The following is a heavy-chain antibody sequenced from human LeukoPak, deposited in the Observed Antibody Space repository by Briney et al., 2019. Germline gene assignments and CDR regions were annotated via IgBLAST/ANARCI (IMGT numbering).Heavy chain of an antibody. CDR3: ARLGNNI. CDR2: ISSSSYI. D-gene: IGHD7-27*01. J-gene: IGHJ3*02. CDR1: GFTFSSYS. V-gene: IGHV3-21*01. Sequence: GGSLRLSCAASGFTFSSYSMNWVRQAPGKGLEWVLSISSSSYIYYADSVKGRFTISRDNAKNSLYLQMNSLRAEDTAVYYCARLGNNIWGQGTMVTVSS.